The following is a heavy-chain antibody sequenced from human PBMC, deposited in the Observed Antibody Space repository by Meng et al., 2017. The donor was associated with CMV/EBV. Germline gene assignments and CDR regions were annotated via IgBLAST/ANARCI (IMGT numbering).Heavy chain of an antibody. CDR1: GFTFSDYY. CDR2: ISSSGSTI. D-gene: IGHD5-18*01. CDR3: ASPGYSYGPYYYGMDV. V-gene: IGHV3-11*04. Sequence: GASLKISCAASGFTFSDYYMRWIRQAPGKGLEWVSYISSSGSTIYYADSVKGRFTISRDNAKNSLYLQMNSLRAEDTAVYYCASPGYSYGPYYYGMDVWGQGTTVTVSS. J-gene: IGHJ6*02.